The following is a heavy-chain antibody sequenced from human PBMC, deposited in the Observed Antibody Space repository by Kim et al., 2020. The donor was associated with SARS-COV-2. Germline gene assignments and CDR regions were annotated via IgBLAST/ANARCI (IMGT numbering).Heavy chain of an antibody. CDR3: ARLEQQLPIN. J-gene: IGHJ4*02. Sequence: IYYASSVKGRFTISRDNAKDSLSLQLNSLRAEDTAVYYCARLEQQLPINWGQGTLVTVSS. V-gene: IGHV3-48*03. D-gene: IGHD6-13*01. CDR2: I.